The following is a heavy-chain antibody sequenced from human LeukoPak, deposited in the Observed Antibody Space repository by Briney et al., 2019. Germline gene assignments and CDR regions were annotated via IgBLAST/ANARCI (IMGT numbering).Heavy chain of an antibody. CDR1: GGSITTYY. Sequence: PSETLSLTCTVSGGSITTYYWSWIRQPPGKGLEWIGYIYYSGSTDYNPSLKSRVAISIDTSKNQFSLKLSSVTAADTAVYYCARGDEGYCSSTSCFRRYCMDVWGKGTTVTVSS. CDR3: ARGDEGYCSSTSCFRRYCMDV. V-gene: IGHV4-59*01. J-gene: IGHJ6*03. CDR2: IYYSGST. D-gene: IGHD2-2*01.